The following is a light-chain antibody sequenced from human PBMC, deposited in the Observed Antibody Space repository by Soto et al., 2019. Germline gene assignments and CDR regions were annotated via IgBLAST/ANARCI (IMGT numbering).Light chain of an antibody. V-gene: IGLV2-23*02. Sequence: QSALTQPASVSGSPGQSITISCTGTNGDVGSYDLVSWYQRYPGEAPKLIIYEVNKRPSGISNRFSGSKSGNTAPLTISGLQAEDEAEYDCCSYAGSNSLIFGGGTKLTVL. J-gene: IGLJ2*01. CDR1: NGDVGSYDL. CDR2: EVN. CDR3: CSYAGSNSLI.